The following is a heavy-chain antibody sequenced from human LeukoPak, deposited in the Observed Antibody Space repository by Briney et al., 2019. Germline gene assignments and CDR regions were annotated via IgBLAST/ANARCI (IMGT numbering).Heavy chain of an antibody. CDR3: ARTRPKYSSSWYADYFDY. Sequence: SETLSLTCTVSGGSVSSNNDYWSWIRQSPGKGLEWIGYIYYSGTTNYNPSLKSRVTISVDTSENQFSLKLSSVTVADTAVYFCARTRPKYSSSWYADYFDYWGQGTLVTVS. V-gene: IGHV4-61*01. CDR1: GGSVSSNNDY. D-gene: IGHD6-13*01. CDR2: IYYSGTT. J-gene: IGHJ4*02.